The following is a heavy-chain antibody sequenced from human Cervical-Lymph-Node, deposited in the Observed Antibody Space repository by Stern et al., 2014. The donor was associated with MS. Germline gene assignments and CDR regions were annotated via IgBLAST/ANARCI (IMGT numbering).Heavy chain of an antibody. Sequence: MQLVQSGAEVKKPGESLKISCKGFGYTFTNYWVGWVRQMPGKGLEWMGIIYPGDSETKYSPAFQGRVTISAEKSIGTAYLRWSSRKASDTAIYYCARQEKHNYYYFDYWGQGTLVTVSS. J-gene: IGHJ4*02. CDR1: GYTFTNYW. CDR3: ARQEKHNYYYFDY. V-gene: IGHV5-51*01. D-gene: IGHD2-21*01. CDR2: IYPGDSET.